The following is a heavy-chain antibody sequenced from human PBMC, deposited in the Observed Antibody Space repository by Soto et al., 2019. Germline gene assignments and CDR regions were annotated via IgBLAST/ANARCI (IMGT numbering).Heavy chain of an antibody. CDR2: IYSSGST. CDR1: GGSISSSSYY. V-gene: IGHV4-39*07. J-gene: IGHJ5*02. CDR3: ARGTVTIDWFDP. Sequence: SETLSLTCTVSGGSISSSSYYWGWIRQPPGKGLEWIGSIYSSGSTYYNPSLKSRVTISVDTSKNQFSLKLSSVTAADTAVYYCARGTVTIDWFDPWGQGALVTVSS. D-gene: IGHD1-7*01.